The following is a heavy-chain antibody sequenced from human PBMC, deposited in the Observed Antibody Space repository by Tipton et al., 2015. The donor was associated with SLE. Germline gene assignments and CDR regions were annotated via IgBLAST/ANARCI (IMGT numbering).Heavy chain of an antibody. CDR1: GGSISSSSYY. V-gene: IGHV4-61*09. CDR3: ARGGVTTVTAV. J-gene: IGHJ3*01. D-gene: IGHD4-17*01. CDR2: IYTSGST. Sequence: TLSLTCTVSGGSISSSSYYWSWIRQPAGKGLEWIGHIYTSGSTNYNPSLKSRVTISVDTSKNQFSLKLSSVTAADTAVYYCARGGVTTVTAVWGQGTMVTVSS.